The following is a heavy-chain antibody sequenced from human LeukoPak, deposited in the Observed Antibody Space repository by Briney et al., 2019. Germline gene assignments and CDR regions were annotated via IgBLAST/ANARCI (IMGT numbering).Heavy chain of an antibody. D-gene: IGHD3-10*02. CDR2: ISSSSEYI. Sequence: PGGSLRLSCAASGFTFSTYSMNWVRQAPGKGLERVSFISSSSEYIYYADSVKGRFTISRDNAKNSLYLQMNSLRAEDTAVYYCAELGITMIGGVWGKGTTVTISS. J-gene: IGHJ6*04. CDR1: GFTFSTYS. CDR3: AELGITMIGGV. V-gene: IGHV3-21*01.